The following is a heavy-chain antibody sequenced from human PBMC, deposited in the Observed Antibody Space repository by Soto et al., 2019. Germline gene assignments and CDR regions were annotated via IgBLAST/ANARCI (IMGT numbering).Heavy chain of an antibody. D-gene: IGHD2-15*01. Sequence: EVQLVQSGAEVKKPGESLKISCKGSGYSFTSYWIGWVRQMPGKGLEWMGIIYPGDSDTRYSPSCQGQVTISADKSISTGYLQWSSLKASDTAMYYCARRDCSGGSCYWDAFDIWGQGTMVTVSS. V-gene: IGHV5-51*03. CDR1: GYSFTSYW. J-gene: IGHJ3*02. CDR2: IYPGDSDT. CDR3: ARRDCSGGSCYWDAFDI.